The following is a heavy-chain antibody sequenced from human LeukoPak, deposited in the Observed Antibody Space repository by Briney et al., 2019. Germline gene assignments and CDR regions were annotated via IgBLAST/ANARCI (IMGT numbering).Heavy chain of an antibody. V-gene: IGHV4-59*08. CDR2: IYHSGST. CDR3: ARHAAYAEYQSHLTHFDY. Sequence: PSETLSLACTVSGGSISSYYWSWIRQPPGKRLEWIGYIYHSGSTNYNSSLKSRVTISVDTSKNQFSLKLSSVTAADTAVYYCARHAAYAEYQSHLTHFDYWGQGTLVTVSS. D-gene: IGHD2-2*01. CDR1: GGSISSYY. J-gene: IGHJ4*02.